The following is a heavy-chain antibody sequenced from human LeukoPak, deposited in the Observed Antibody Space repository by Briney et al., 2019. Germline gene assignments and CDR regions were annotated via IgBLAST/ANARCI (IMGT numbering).Heavy chain of an antibody. J-gene: IGHJ4*02. V-gene: IGHV3-23*01. D-gene: IGHD5-12*01. CDR3: AKSYNGYESKPDY. CDR1: GFTFSSYA. Sequence: GGSLRLSCAASGFTFSSYAMSWVRQAPGKGLEWVSSISNSGGRTFYTDSVKGRFTISRDNSKITLYLQMNSLRAEDTAVYYCAKSYNGYESKPDYWGQGTPVTVSS. CDR2: ISNSGGRT.